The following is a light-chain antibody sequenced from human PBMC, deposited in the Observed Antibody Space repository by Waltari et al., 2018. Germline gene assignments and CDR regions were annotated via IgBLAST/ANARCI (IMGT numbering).Light chain of an antibody. CDR1: ASDVGGPRY. Sequence: QSALTQPPSASGSPGQSVTIYCPARASDVGGPRYVSWYQQHPGQVPKLSIYEVNKRRSGVPDRFSASMSGNTASLTISGLQAGDEADYYCCSYGGTNTVFGGGTRLTVL. J-gene: IGLJ2*01. CDR3: CSYGGTNTV. CDR2: EVN. V-gene: IGLV2-8*01.